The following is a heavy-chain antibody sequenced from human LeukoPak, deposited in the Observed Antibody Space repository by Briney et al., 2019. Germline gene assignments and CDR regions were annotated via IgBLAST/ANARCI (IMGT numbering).Heavy chain of an antibody. CDR1: GYTFTSYA. Sequence: ASVKVSCKASGYTFTSYAMHWVRQAPEQRLEWMGWINAGNGNTKYSQKFQGRVTITRDTSASTAYMELSSLRSEDTAVYYCAIETVAGIPDFDYWGQGTLVTVSS. V-gene: IGHV1-3*01. D-gene: IGHD6-19*01. J-gene: IGHJ4*02. CDR3: AIETVAGIPDFDY. CDR2: INAGNGNT.